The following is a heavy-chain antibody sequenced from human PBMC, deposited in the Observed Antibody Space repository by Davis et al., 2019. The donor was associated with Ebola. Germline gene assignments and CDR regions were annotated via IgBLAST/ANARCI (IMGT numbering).Heavy chain of an antibody. CDR3: ARDRRDGYNPFDY. J-gene: IGHJ4*02. Sequence: GESLKISCAASGFTFSTYAMNWVRQAPGKGLEWVSYMSHSSNTIYYADSVKGRFTISRDNAKNSLFLQMNNLRDEDTAVYYCARDRRDGYNPFDYWGQGTLVTVSS. CDR1: GFTFSTYA. CDR2: MSHSSNTI. V-gene: IGHV3-48*02. D-gene: IGHD5-24*01.